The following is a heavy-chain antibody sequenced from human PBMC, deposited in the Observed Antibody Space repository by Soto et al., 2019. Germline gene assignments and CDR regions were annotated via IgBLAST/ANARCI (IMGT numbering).Heavy chain of an antibody. CDR3: ARGCKWLDF. D-gene: IGHD5-12*01. CDR1: GFTVSNNY. V-gene: IGHV3-53*01. J-gene: IGHJ4*02. CDR2: IYSDGST. Sequence: EVQLVESGGALIQPGGSLRLSCAATGFTVSNNYMTWVRQAPGKGLEWVSLIYSDGSTYYADSVKGRFTISRDNSKNTLYLQMHSLRADDKAMYYCARGCKWLDFWGQGTLVTVSS.